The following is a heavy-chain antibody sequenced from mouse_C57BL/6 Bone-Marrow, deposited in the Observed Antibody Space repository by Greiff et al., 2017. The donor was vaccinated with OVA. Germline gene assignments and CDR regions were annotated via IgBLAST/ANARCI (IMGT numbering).Heavy chain of an antibody. D-gene: IGHD1-1*01. CDR1: GYTFTDYY. J-gene: IGHJ3*01. CDR2: INPYNGGT. CDR3: ARGIYYYGSRPWFAY. Sequence: VQLKESGPVLVKPGASVKMSCKASGYTFTDYYMNWVKQSHGKSLEWIGVINPYNGGTSYNQKFKGKATLTVDKSSSTAYMELNSLTSEDSAVYYCARGIYYYGSRPWFAYWGQGTLVTVSA. V-gene: IGHV1-19*01.